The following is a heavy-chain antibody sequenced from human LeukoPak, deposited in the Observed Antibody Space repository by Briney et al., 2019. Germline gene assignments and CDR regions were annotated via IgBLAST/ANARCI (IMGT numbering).Heavy chain of an antibody. CDR3: ATVPDSGSYSEGAY. CDR2: VVPEDGET. D-gene: IGHD1-26*01. V-gene: IGHV1-69-2*01. Sequence: ASVKVSCKVSGYTFTDYYMHWLQQAPGKGLEWMGLVVPEDGETIYAEKFQGRVTITADTSTDTAYMELSSLRSEDTAVYYCATVPDSGSYSEGAYWGQGTLVTFSS. CDR1: GYTFTDYY. J-gene: IGHJ4*02.